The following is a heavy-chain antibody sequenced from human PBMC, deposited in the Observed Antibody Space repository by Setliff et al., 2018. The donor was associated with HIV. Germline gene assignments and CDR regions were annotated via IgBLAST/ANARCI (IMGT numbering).Heavy chain of an antibody. V-gene: IGHV3-11*04. J-gene: IGHJ6*02. CDR1: GFTFSDYY. D-gene: IGHD3-10*01. Sequence: PGGSLRLSCAASGFTFSDYYMTWIRQAPGKGLEWVSYISPNGNSMYYADSVKGRFTISRDNAENSLYLQMSSLRAEDTAVYYCARKLRPGHGMDVWGQGTTVTVSS. CDR3: ARKLRPGHGMDV. CDR2: ISPNGNSM.